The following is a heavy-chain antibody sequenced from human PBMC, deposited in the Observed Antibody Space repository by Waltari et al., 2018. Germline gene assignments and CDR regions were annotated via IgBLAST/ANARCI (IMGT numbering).Heavy chain of an antibody. Sequence: QVQLQESGPGLVKPSGTLSHTCAVSGGAIRHLNWWSWVRQPPGTGLGWIGEIYHSGSTNYNPSLKSRVTISVDKSKKQFSLKLSSVTAADTAVYYCASLYDSSTYPSFDSWGQGTLVTVSS. CDR2: IYHSGST. D-gene: IGHD3-22*01. CDR1: GGAIRHLNW. V-gene: IGHV4-4*02. CDR3: ASLYDSSTYPSFDS. J-gene: IGHJ4*02.